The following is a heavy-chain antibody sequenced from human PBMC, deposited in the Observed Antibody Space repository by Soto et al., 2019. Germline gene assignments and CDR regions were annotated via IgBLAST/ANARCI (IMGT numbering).Heavy chain of an antibody. CDR3: ARAGLSGYYRSYNWFDP. CDR1: GGTFSSYA. J-gene: IGHJ5*02. D-gene: IGHD3-3*01. CDR2: IIPIFGTA. V-gene: IGHV1-69*01. Sequence: VQLVQSGAEVKEPGSSVKVSCKASGGTFSSYAISWVRQAPGQGLEWMGGIIPIFGTANYAQKFQGRVTITADESTSTAYMELSSLRSEDTAVYYCARAGLSGYYRSYNWFDPWGQGTLVTVSS.